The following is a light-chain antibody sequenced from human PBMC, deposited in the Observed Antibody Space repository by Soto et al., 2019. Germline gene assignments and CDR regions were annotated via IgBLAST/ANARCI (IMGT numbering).Light chain of an antibody. CDR1: QSIDNRS. CDR2: ATS. J-gene: IGKJ1*01. Sequence: EMVLTQSTGTLSSSPGERATLSYRARQSIDNRSLAWYQHKPGQAPRLLIYATSSRATGVPDRFGGSGSGTAFTITINRLEPADFAVYYCQQYFGSSWPFGQGTKVDIK. V-gene: IGKV3-20*01. CDR3: QQYFGSSWP.